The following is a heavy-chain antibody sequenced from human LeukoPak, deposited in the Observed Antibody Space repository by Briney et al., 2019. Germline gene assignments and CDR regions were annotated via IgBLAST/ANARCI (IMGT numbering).Heavy chain of an antibody. CDR2: IIPIFGTA. D-gene: IGHD2/OR15-2a*01. J-gene: IGHJ3*02. V-gene: IGHV1-69*01. Sequence: ASVKVSCKASGGTFSSYAISWVRQAPGQGLEWMGGIIPIFGTANYAQKFQGRVTITADESTSTAYMELSSLRSEDTAVYYCARYRCKTTSGCEDTDAFDMWGQGTMVTVSS. CDR1: GGTFSSYA. CDR3: ARYRCKTTSGCEDTDAFDM.